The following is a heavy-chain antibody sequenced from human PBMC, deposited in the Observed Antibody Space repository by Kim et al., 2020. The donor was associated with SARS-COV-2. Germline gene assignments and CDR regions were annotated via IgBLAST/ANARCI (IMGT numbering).Heavy chain of an antibody. D-gene: IGHD2-15*01. CDR2: IIPIFGTA. CDR1: GGTFSSYA. Sequence: SVKVSCKASGGTFSSYAISWVRQAPGQGLEWMGGIIPIFGTANYAQKFQGRVTITADESTSTAYMELSSLRSEDTAVYYCARAVGYCSGGSCYDYYYYYYGMDVWGQGTTVTVSS. CDR3: ARAVGYCSGGSCYDYYYYYYGMDV. J-gene: IGHJ6*02. V-gene: IGHV1-69*13.